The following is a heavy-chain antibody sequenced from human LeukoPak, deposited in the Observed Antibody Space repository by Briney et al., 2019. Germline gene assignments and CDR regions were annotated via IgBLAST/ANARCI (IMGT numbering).Heavy chain of an antibody. J-gene: IGHJ4*02. CDR3: ARGLYSSGFDY. CDR1: GGSISGYY. D-gene: IGHD6-19*01. Sequence: SETLSLTCTVSGGSISGYYWSWIQQPAGKGLEWIGRIYTSGSTNYNPSLKSRVTMSVDTSKNQFSLKLSSVTAADTAVYYCARGLYSSGFDYWGQGTLVTVSS. V-gene: IGHV4-4*07. CDR2: IYTSGST.